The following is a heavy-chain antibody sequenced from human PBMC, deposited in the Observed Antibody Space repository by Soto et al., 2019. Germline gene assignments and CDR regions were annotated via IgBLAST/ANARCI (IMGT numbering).Heavy chain of an antibody. CDR1: GGTFSNYA. CDR3: AIAFSSGRGGDFDY. J-gene: IGHJ4*02. D-gene: IGHD6-19*01. V-gene: IGHV1-69*06. Sequence: QVQVVHSGAEVKKPGSSVKVSCESSGGTFSNYAISWVRQAPGQGLEWMGGIIPMFGSTNYAQKFQGRLTITADKSSNTAHMELSSLKSEDTAVYYCAIAFSSGRGGDFDYWDQGTLVPVSS. CDR2: IIPMFGST.